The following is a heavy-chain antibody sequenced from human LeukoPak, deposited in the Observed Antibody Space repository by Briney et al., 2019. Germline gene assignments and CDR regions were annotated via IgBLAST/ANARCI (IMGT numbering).Heavy chain of an antibody. D-gene: IGHD3-10*01. CDR1: GGSFSGYY. Sequence: SETLSLACAVYGGSFSGYYWSWIRQPPGKGLEWIGEINHSGSTNYNPSLKSRVTISVDTSKNQFSLKLSSVTAADTAVYYCAREGRITMVRGVITHRTNWFDPWGQGTLVTVSS. CDR3: AREGRITMVRGVITHRTNWFDP. CDR2: INHSGST. V-gene: IGHV4-34*01. J-gene: IGHJ5*02.